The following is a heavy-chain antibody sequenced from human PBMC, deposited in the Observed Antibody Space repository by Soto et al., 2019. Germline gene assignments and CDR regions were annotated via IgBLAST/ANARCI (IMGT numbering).Heavy chain of an antibody. CDR3: ARDCTNGVCYYYYGMDV. CDR2: MNPNSGNT. V-gene: IGHV1-8*01. Sequence: ASVKVSCKASGYTFNSYDINWVRQATGQGLEWMGWMNPNSGNTGYAQKFQGRVTMTRNTSISTAYMELSSLRPDDTAVYYCARDCTNGVCYYYYGMDVLGQGTTVTVSS. J-gene: IGHJ6*02. D-gene: IGHD2-8*01. CDR1: GYTFNSYD.